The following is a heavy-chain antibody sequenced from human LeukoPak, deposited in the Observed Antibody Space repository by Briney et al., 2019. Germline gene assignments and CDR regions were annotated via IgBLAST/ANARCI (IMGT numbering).Heavy chain of an antibody. CDR3: ASLGQGVSSSGYRDFDY. J-gene: IGHJ4*02. CDR2: IYPGDSDT. CDR1: GYSFTSYW. Sequence: GESLKISCKGSGYSFTSYWIGWVRQMPGKGLEWMGIIYPGDSDTRYSPSFQGQVTISADKSISTAYLQWSSLKASDTAMYYCASLGQGVSSSGYRDFDYWGQGTLVAVSS. V-gene: IGHV5-51*01. D-gene: IGHD6-19*01.